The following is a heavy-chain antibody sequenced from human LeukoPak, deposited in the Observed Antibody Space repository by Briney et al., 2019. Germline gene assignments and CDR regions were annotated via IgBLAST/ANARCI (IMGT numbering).Heavy chain of an antibody. CDR1: GGSISSGGYY. CDR2: IYYSGST. J-gene: IGHJ3*02. Sequence: SETLSLTCTVSGGSISSGGYYWSWIRQHPGKSLEWIGYIYYSGSTYYNPSLKSRVTISVDTSKNQFSLKLSSVTAADTAVYYCARDHGDHDAFDIWGQGTMVTVSS. D-gene: IGHD3-10*01. V-gene: IGHV4-31*03. CDR3: ARDHGDHDAFDI.